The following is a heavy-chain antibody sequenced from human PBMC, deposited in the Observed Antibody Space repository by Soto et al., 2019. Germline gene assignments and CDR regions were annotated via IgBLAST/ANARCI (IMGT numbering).Heavy chain of an antibody. V-gene: IGHV1-46*03. J-gene: IGHJ6*03. CDR1: GYTFTSYY. CDR3: AREKYYYGSGSYPPTGYMDV. CDR2: INPSGGST. D-gene: IGHD3-10*01. Sequence: ASVKVSCKASGYTFTSYYMHWVQQAPGQGLEWMGIINPSGGSTGYAQKFQGRVTMTRDTSTSTVYMELSSLRSEDTAVYYCAREKYYYGSGSYPPTGYMDVWGKGTTVTVSS.